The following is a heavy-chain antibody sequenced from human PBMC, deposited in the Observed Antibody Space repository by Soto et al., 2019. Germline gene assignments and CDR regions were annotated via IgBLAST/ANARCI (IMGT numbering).Heavy chain of an antibody. J-gene: IGHJ4*02. CDR2: ISYDGSNK. V-gene: IGHV3-30*18. CDR3: AKPSVLERYFDY. D-gene: IGHD1-1*01. CDR1: GFTFSSYG. Sequence: PGGSLRLSCAASGFTFSSYGMHWVRQAPGKGLEWVAVISYDGSNKYYADSVKGRFTISRDNSKNTLYLQMNSLRAEDTAVYYCAKPSVLERYFDYWGQGTLVTVSS.